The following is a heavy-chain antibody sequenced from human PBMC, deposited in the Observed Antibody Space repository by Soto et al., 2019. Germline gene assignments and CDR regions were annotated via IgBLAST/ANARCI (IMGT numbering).Heavy chain of an antibody. V-gene: IGHV3-72*01. Sequence: EVQLVESGGGLVQPGGSLRLSCAASGLTFSDRYMDWVRQAPGKGLEWVGRIRKKTNSYTTEYAASVKGRFIISRDDSTNSLYLQMSSLKTEDTAVDYCTTVTTVDYYFDYWGQGTLVTVSS. D-gene: IGHD4-17*01. CDR2: IRKKTNSYTT. CDR3: TTVTTVDYYFDY. J-gene: IGHJ4*02. CDR1: GLTFSDRY.